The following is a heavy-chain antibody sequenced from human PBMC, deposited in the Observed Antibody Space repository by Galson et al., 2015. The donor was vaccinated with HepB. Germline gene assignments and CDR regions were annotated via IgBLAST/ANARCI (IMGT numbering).Heavy chain of an antibody. CDR1: GFTFSSYW. D-gene: IGHD3-10*01. CDR2: IKSDGSST. CDR3: AKGYHYYGSGVASY. V-gene: IGHV3-74*01. J-gene: IGHJ4*02. Sequence: SLRLSCAASGFTFSSYWMHWVRQAPGKGLVWVSRIKSDGSSTSYADSVKGRFTISRDNAKNTLYLQMNSLRAEDTAVYYCAKGYHYYGSGVASYWGQGTLVTVSS.